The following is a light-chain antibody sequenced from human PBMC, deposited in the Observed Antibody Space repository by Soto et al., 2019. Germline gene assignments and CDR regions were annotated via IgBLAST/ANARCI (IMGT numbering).Light chain of an antibody. CDR2: AAY. CDR3: QQSDGIPYT. V-gene: IGKV1-39*01. J-gene: IGKJ2*01. Sequence: DIQMTQSPSSLSASVGDRVTITCRASQTISTYLNWYQQKPGKAPKLLIYAAYSLQNGVPSRFSGSGSGTDFTLTSSGLQPEDFATYYCQQSDGIPYTFGQATNLEIK. CDR1: QTISTY.